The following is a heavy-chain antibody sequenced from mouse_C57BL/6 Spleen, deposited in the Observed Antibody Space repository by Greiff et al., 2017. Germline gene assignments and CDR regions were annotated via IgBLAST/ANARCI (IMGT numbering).Heavy chain of an antibody. CDR1: GFTFSNYW. Sequence: EVKVEESGGGLVQPGGSMKLSCVASGFTFSNYWLNWVRQSPEKGLEWVAQIRLKSDNYATHYAESVKGRFTISRDDSKSSVYLQMNNLRAEDTGIYYCTGGYYYGSIFDYWGQGTTLTVSS. CDR3: TGGYYYGSIFDY. CDR2: IRLKSDNYAT. D-gene: IGHD1-1*01. V-gene: IGHV6-3*01. J-gene: IGHJ2*01.